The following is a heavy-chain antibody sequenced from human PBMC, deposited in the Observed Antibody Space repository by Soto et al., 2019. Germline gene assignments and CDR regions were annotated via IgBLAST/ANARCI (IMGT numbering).Heavy chain of an antibody. CDR1: GGSISGYY. J-gene: IGHJ6*02. Sequence: PSETLSLTWTVSGGSISGYYWSWIRQPPGKGLEWIGEIYHSGSTNYNPSLKSRVTISIDKSKNQFSLKLSSVTAADTAVYYCARVSGSYYYGMDVWGQGTTVTVSS. D-gene: IGHD1-26*01. V-gene: IGHV4-59*12. CDR3: ARVSGSYYYGMDV. CDR2: IYHSGST.